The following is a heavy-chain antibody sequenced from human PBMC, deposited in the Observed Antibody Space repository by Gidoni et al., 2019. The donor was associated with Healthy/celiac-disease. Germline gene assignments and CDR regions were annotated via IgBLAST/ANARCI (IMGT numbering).Heavy chain of an antibody. D-gene: IGHD6-19*01. CDR2: INPNSGGT. Sequence: QVQLVQSGAEVKKPGASVKVSCKASGYTFTGYYLHWVRQAPGQELEWMGRINPNSGGTNYAQKFQGRVTMTRDTSISTAYMELSRLRSDDTAVYYGARAGYSSGWYYFDYWGQGTLVTVSA. CDR1: GYTFTGYY. V-gene: IGHV1-2*06. J-gene: IGHJ4*02. CDR3: ARAGYSSGWYYFDY.